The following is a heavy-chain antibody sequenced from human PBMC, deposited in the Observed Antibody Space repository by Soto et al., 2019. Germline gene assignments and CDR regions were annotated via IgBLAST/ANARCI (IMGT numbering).Heavy chain of an antibody. CDR3: AKAYGASHSPFDC. CDR2: ISGSGDST. J-gene: IGHJ4*02. Sequence: EEQLLESGGGLAQSGGSLRLSCAASGFTFRGYAMSWVRQAPGKGPEWVSGISGSGDSTYHAKSVKGRFIISRDNSKNTLYLEINSLRAEDTVVYYCAKAYGASHSPFDCWGQGTLVAVSS. CDR1: GFTFRGYA. V-gene: IGHV3-23*01. D-gene: IGHD2-21*01.